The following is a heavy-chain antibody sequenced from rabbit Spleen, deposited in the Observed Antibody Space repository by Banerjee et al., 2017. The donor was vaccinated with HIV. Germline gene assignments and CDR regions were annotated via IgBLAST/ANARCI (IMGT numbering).Heavy chain of an antibody. CDR3: ARDAGSYDYIDGVFNL. Sequence: QEQLVESGGGLVQPEGSLTLTCTASGFSFSSSYYMYWVRQAPGKGLEWIGCIYTGSDTTWYASWAKGRFTISKTSSTTVTLQMTRLTDADTATYFCARDAGSYDYIDGVFNLWGPGTLVTVS. CDR2: IYTGSDTT. CDR1: GFSFSSSYY. D-gene: IGHD4-2*01. J-gene: IGHJ4*01. V-gene: IGHV1S45*01.